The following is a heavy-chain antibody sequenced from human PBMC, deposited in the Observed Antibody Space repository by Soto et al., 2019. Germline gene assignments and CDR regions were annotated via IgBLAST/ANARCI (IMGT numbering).Heavy chain of an antibody. V-gene: IGHV1-69*08. CDR2: IIPILGIA. J-gene: IGHJ1*01. CDR3: ARDYYGSVSYVVRYFQH. D-gene: IGHD3-10*01. Sequence: QVQLVQSGAEVKKPGSSVKVSCKASGGTFSSYTISWVRQAPGQGLEWLGRIIPILGIANYAQKFQGRVTITADKSTSTAYMELSSLRSEDTAVYYCARDYYGSVSYVVRYFQHWGQGTLVTVSS. CDR1: GGTFSSYT.